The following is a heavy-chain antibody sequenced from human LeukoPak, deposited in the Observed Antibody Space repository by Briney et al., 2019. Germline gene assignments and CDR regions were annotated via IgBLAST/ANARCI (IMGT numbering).Heavy chain of an antibody. CDR3: ARSDPQGVSGGRILDV. V-gene: IGHV4-4*02. D-gene: IGHD2-15*01. J-gene: IGHJ6*02. Sequence: SETLSLTCAVSGGSISSSNWWSWVRQPPGKGLEWIGEIYHSGSTNYNPSLKSRVTISVDKSKNQFSLKLRSVTAEDSAVYYCARSDPQGVSGGRILDVWGQGTTVTVSS. CDR1: GGSISSSNW. CDR2: IYHSGST.